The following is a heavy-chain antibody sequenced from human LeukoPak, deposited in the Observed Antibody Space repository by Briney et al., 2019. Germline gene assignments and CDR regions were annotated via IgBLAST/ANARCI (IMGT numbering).Heavy chain of an antibody. J-gene: IGHJ4*02. CDR1: GFTFSSYG. V-gene: IGHV3-30*02. Sequence: GGSLRLSCAASGFTFSSYGMHWVRQAPGKGLEWVAFIRYDGSNKYYADSVKGRFTISRDNSKNTLYLQMNSLRAEDTAVYYCAKDMVPEVVVMEGYFDYWGQGTLVTVSS. CDR3: AKDMVPEVVVMEGYFDY. D-gene: IGHD3-22*01. CDR2: IRYDGSNK.